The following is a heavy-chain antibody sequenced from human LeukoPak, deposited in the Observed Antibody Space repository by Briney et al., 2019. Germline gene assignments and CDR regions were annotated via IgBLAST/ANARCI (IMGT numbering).Heavy chain of an antibody. D-gene: IGHD5-18*01. CDR1: GYTFTSYY. V-gene: IGHV1-46*01. CDR3: ARDGWIQLWMGWFDP. J-gene: IGHJ5*02. CDR2: INPSGGST. Sequence: GASVKVSCKASGYTFTSYYMHWVRQAPGQGLEWMGIINPSGGSTSYAQKFQGRVTMTRDTSTSTVYMELSSLRSEDTAVYYCARDGWIQLWMGWFDPWGQGTLVTVSS.